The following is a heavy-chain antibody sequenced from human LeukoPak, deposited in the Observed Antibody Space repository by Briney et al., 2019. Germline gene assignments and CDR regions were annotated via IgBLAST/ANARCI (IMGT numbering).Heavy chain of an antibody. J-gene: IGHJ4*02. CDR3: ARAGGYCTNGVCPHLGY. V-gene: IGHV3-30*02. CDR2: IRYDGSNK. Sequence: GGSLRLSCAASGFTFSSYGMHWVRQAPGKGLEWVAFIRYDGSNKYYADSVKGRFTISRDNSKNTLYLQMNSLRAEDTAVYYCARAGGYCTNGVCPHLGYWGQGTLVTVSS. CDR1: GFTFSSYG. D-gene: IGHD2-8*01.